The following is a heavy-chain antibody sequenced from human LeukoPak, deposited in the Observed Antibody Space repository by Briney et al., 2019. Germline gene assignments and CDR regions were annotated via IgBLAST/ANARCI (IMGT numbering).Heavy chain of an antibody. CDR3: ARESVATAFDY. Sequence: ASVKVSCKASGYTFTGYYMHWVRQAPGHGLEWMRWINPNGGGTNYAQKFQCRVTMTRDTSISTAYMELSRLRSDDTAVYYCARESVATAFDYWGQGTLVTVSS. CDR1: GYTFTGYY. J-gene: IGHJ4*02. CDR2: INPNGGGT. V-gene: IGHV1-2*02. D-gene: IGHD5-12*01.